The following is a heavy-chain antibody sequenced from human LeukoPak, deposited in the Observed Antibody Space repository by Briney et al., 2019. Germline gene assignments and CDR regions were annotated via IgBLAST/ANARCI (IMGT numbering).Heavy chain of an antibody. D-gene: IGHD6-19*01. CDR3: AKLSSGWYNKIY. J-gene: IGHJ4*02. CDR2: IYYSGST. V-gene: IGHV4-39*01. CDR1: GGSISSYY. Sequence: ETLSLTCTVSGGSISSYYWGWIRQPPGKGLEWIGSIYYSGSTYYNPSLKSRVTISVDTSKNQFSLKLSSVTAADTAVYYCAKLSSGWYNKIYWGQGTLVTVSS.